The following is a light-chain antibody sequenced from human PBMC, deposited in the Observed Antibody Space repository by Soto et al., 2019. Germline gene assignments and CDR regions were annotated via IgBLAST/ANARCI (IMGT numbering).Light chain of an antibody. V-gene: IGKV3-20*01. Sequence: DIVLTQSPVTLSLSPGDTATLSCRASQNLTRSFVARYQQKPGQAPRILIFGGGARAAGIPDRFRGRGSGTDVSLTISSLDPEDFAVYYCQQYGSSPSKFGQGTKVEI. CDR1: QNLTRSF. CDR2: GGG. CDR3: QQYGSSPSK. J-gene: IGKJ2*01.